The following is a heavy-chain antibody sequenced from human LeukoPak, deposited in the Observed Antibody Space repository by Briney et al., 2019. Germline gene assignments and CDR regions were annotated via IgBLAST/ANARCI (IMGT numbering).Heavy chain of an antibody. CDR1: GFTFSSYA. V-gene: IGHV3-23*01. Sequence: GGSLRLSCAASGFTFSSYAMSWVRQAPGKGLEWVSAISGSGSTIYYADSVKGRFTISRDNAKNSLYLQMNSLRAEDTAVYYCARDDCSSTSCYYYGMDVWGQGTTVTVSS. CDR3: ARDDCSSTSCYYYGMDV. J-gene: IGHJ6*02. CDR2: ISGSGSTI. D-gene: IGHD2-2*01.